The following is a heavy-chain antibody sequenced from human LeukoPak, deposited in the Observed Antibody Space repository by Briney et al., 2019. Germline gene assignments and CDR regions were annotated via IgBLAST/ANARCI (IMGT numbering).Heavy chain of an antibody. J-gene: IGHJ5*02. CDR2: INSDGSST. Sequence: PGGSLRLSCAASGFTFSSYWMHWVRQAPGKGLVWVSRINSDGSSTSYADSVKGRFTISRDNAKNTLYLQMNSLRAEDTAVYYCASWGGYSSGWYRNWFDPWGQGTLVTVSS. V-gene: IGHV3-74*01. D-gene: IGHD6-19*01. CDR3: ASWGGYSSGWYRNWFDP. CDR1: GFTFSSYW.